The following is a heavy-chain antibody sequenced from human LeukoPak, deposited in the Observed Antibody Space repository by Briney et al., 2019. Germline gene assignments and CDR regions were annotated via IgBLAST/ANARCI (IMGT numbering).Heavy chain of an antibody. J-gene: IGHJ6*02. CDR2: IIPILGIA. D-gene: IGHD5-18*01. CDR3: ARAAQLWLKGYYYYGMDV. CDR1: GGTFSSYT. V-gene: IGHV1-69*02. Sequence: SVKVSCKASGGTFSSYTISWVRQAPGQGLEWMGRIIPILGIASYAQKFQGRVTITADKSTSTAYMELSSLRSEDTAVYYCARAAQLWLKGYYYYGMDVWGQGTTVTVSS.